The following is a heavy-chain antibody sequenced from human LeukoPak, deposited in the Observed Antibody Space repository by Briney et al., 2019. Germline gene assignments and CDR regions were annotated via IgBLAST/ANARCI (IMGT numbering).Heavy chain of an antibody. Sequence: GGSLRLTCAASGFTFSSYAMSWVRQAPGKGLEWVSAISGSGGSTYYADSVKGRFTISRDNSKNTLYLQMNSLRAEDTAVYYCAKAYSASKQWLVRGFDYWGQGTLVTVSS. J-gene: IGHJ4*02. D-gene: IGHD6-19*01. V-gene: IGHV3-23*01. CDR2: ISGSGGST. CDR1: GFTFSSYA. CDR3: AKAYSASKQWLVRGFDY.